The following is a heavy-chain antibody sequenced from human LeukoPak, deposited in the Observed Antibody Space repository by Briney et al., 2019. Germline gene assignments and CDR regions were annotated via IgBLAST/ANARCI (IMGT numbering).Heavy chain of an antibody. CDR2: ISSSGGTT. V-gene: IGHV3-23*01. CDR1: GFTFSTYA. J-gene: IGHJ6*03. CDR3: AKDTSYYYGSGSYGHYYYYMDV. Sequence: GGSLRLSCAASGFTFSTYAVNWVRQAPGKGLEWVSAISSSGGTTYYADSVKGRFSISRDNSRNTLYLQMNSLRAEDTALYYCAKDTSYYYGSGSYGHYYYYMDVWGKGTTVTVSS. D-gene: IGHD3-10*01.